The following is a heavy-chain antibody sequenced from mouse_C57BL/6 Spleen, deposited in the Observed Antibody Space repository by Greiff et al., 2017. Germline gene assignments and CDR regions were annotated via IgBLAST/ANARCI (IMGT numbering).Heavy chain of an antibody. Sequence: VHVKQSGPELVKPGASVKIPCKASGYTFTDYNMDWVKQSHGKSLEWIGDINPNNGGTIYNQKFKGKATLTVDKSSSTAYMELRSLTSEDTAVXYCARDDYDSWFAYWGQGTLVTVSA. V-gene: IGHV1-18*01. CDR2: INPNNGGT. CDR3: ARDDYDSWFAY. J-gene: IGHJ3*01. D-gene: IGHD2-4*01. CDR1: GYTFTDYN.